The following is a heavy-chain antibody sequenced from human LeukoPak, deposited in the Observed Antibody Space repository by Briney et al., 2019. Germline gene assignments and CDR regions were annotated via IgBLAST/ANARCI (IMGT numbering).Heavy chain of an antibody. Sequence: SETLSLTCTVSGGSISSSSYYWGWIRQPPGQGLEWIGSIYYSGSTYYNPSLKSRVTISVDTSKNQFSLKLSSVTDADTAVYYCARDYYGSGSYSYYFDYWGQGTLVTVSS. CDR2: IYYSGST. V-gene: IGHV4-39*02. CDR1: GGSISSSSYY. J-gene: IGHJ4*02. D-gene: IGHD3-10*01. CDR3: ARDYYGSGSYSYYFDY.